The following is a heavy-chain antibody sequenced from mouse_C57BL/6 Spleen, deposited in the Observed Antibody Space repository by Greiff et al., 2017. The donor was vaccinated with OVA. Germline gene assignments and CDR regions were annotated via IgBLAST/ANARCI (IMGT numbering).Heavy chain of an antibody. D-gene: IGHD1-1*01. V-gene: IGHV3-6*01. CDR2: ISYDGSN. Sequence: QLQQSGPGLVKPSQSLSLTCSVTGYSITSGYYWNWIRQFPGNKLEWMGYISYDGSNNYNPSLKNRISITRDTSKNQFFLKLNSVTTEDTATYYCAREGPITPLACAYWGQGTLVTVSA. J-gene: IGHJ3*01. CDR3: AREGPITPLACAY. CDR1: GYSITSGYY.